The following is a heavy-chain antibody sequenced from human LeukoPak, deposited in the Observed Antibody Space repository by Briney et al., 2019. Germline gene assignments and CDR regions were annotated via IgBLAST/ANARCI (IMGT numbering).Heavy chain of an antibody. CDR2: FYSGGNT. V-gene: IGHV3-53*01. D-gene: IGHD6-19*01. Sequence: GGSLRLSCVVSGFTVSNNYMSWVRQAPGKGLEWVSAFYSGGNTYYAGSVRGRFIISRDSSKNTLYLQMNNLRPEDTAMYYCAKLPSSGWLDYWGQGTLVTVSS. CDR1: GFTVSNNY. J-gene: IGHJ4*02. CDR3: AKLPSSGWLDY.